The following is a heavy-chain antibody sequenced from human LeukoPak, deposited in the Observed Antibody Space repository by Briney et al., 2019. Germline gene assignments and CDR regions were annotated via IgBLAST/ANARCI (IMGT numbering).Heavy chain of an antibody. D-gene: IGHD1-26*01. V-gene: IGHV1-24*01. CDR2: FDPEDGET. CDR1: GYTLTELS. Sequence: GASVKVSCKVSGYTLTELSMHWVRQAPGKGLEWMGGFDPEDGETIYAQKFQGRVTMTEDTSTDTAYMELSSLRSEDTAVYYCAKPIGAGSLHYYGMDVWGQGTTVTVSS. CDR3: AKPIGAGSLHYYGMDV. J-gene: IGHJ6*02.